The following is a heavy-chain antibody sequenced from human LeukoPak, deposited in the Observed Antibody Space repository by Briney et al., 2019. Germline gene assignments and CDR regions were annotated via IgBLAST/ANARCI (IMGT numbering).Heavy chain of an antibody. Sequence: VASVKVSCKASGYTFTGYYMHWVRQAPGQGLEWMGWINPNSGGTNYAQKFQGRVTMTRDTSISTAYMELSRLRSDDTAVYHCARPRIAVAGGNWFDPWGQGTLVTVSS. CDR1: GYTFTGYY. CDR2: INPNSGGT. V-gene: IGHV1-2*02. CDR3: ARPRIAVAGGNWFDP. J-gene: IGHJ5*02. D-gene: IGHD6-19*01.